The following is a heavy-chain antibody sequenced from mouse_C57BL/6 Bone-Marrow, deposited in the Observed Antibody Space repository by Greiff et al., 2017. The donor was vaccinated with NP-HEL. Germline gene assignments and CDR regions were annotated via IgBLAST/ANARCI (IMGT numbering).Heavy chain of an antibody. CDR2: IYPRSGNT. CDR3: ARWGYSNYYYAMDY. J-gene: IGHJ4*01. D-gene: IGHD2-5*01. Sequence: VQLQQSGAELARPGASVKLSCKASGYTFTSYGISWVKQRTGQGLEWIGEIYPRSGNTYYNEKFKGKATLTADKSSSTAYMELHSLTSEDSAVYFCARWGYSNYYYAMDYWGQGTSVTVSS. V-gene: IGHV1-81*01. CDR1: GYTFTSYG.